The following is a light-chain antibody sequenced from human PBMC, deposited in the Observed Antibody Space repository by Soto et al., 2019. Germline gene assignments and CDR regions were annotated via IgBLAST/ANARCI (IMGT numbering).Light chain of an antibody. Sequence: EIVLTQSQATLSLSPGERATLYCRASQSVSTYLAWYQQKPGQAPRLLIYDASNRATGIPARFTGSGSGTDFTLTISSLEPEDFAVYYCQQRRNWPRLAFGGGTKVDIK. CDR1: QSVSTY. CDR3: QQRRNWPRLA. CDR2: DAS. J-gene: IGKJ4*01. V-gene: IGKV3-11*01.